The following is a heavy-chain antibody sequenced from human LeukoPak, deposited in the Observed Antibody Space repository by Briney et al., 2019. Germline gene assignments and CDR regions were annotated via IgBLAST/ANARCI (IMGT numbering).Heavy chain of an antibody. Sequence: GASVKVSCKASGYTFTGYYMHWVRQAPGQGLEWMGRINPNSGGTNYAQKFQGRVTMTRDTSISTAYMELSRLRSDDTAVYSCARGPPQTTVTPTVTGYWGQGTLVTVSS. CDR3: ARGPPQTTVTPTVTGY. V-gene: IGHV1-2*06. D-gene: IGHD4-17*01. CDR1: GYTFTGYY. J-gene: IGHJ4*02. CDR2: INPNSGGT.